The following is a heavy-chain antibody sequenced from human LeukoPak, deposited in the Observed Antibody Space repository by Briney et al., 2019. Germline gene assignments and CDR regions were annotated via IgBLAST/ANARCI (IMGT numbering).Heavy chain of an antibody. Sequence: ASVKVSCKASGYTFTSYGISWVRQAPGQGLEWMGWISAYNGNTNYAQKFQGRVTITRDTSASTAYMELSSLRSEDTAVYYCARDDCSSTSCFRDYWGQGTLVTVSS. J-gene: IGHJ4*02. CDR2: ISAYNGNT. CDR1: GYTFTSYG. CDR3: ARDDCSSTSCFRDY. D-gene: IGHD2-2*01. V-gene: IGHV1-18*01.